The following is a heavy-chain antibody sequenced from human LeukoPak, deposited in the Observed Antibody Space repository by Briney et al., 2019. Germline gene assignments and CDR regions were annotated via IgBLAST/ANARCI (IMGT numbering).Heavy chain of an antibody. V-gene: IGHV3-9*03. CDR2: ISWNSGSI. CDR3: AKDINWGMSSAALDY. CDR1: GFTFDDYA. D-gene: IGHD7-27*01. J-gene: IGHJ4*02. Sequence: VQPGRSLRLSCAASGFTFDDYAMHWARQAPGKGLEWVSGISWNSGSIGYADSVKGRFTISRDNAKNSLYLQMNSLRAEDMALYYCAKDINWGMSSAALDYWGQGTLVTVSS.